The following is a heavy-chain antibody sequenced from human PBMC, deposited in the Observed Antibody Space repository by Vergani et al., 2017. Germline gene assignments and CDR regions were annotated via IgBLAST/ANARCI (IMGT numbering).Heavy chain of an antibody. D-gene: IGHD5-12*01. CDR3: AKDISGYDSGAFDL. Sequence: EVQLVESGGGLVQPGGSLRLSCAASGFTFSSYWMSWVRQAPGKGLEWVANIKQDGSEKYYVDSVKGRFTISRDNAKNSLYLQMNSLRAEDTALYCCAKDISGYDSGAFDLWGQGTMVTVSS. CDR2: IKQDGSEK. CDR1: GFTFSSYW. V-gene: IGHV3-7*03. J-gene: IGHJ3*01.